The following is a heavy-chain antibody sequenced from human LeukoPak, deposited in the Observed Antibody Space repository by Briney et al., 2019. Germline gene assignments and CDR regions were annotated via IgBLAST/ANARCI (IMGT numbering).Heavy chain of an antibody. Sequence: GGSLRLSCAASGFTFSSYAMHWVRQAPGKGLEWVAVMWYDGSDKYYADSVKGRFTISRDNSKNTLYLQMNSLRAEDTAVYYCARGSYSSSSLPFDYWGQGTLVTVSS. V-gene: IGHV3-33*01. J-gene: IGHJ4*02. CDR2: MWYDGSDK. CDR1: GFTFSSYA. CDR3: ARGSYSSSSLPFDY. D-gene: IGHD6-6*01.